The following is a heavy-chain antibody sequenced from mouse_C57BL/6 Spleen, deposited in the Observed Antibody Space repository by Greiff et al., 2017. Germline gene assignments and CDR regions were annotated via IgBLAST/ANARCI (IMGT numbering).Heavy chain of an antibody. V-gene: IGHV6-3*01. Sequence: EVKLQESGGGLVQPGGSMKLSCVASGFTFSNYWMNWVRQSPEKGLEWVAQIRLKSDNYATHYAESVKGRFTISRDDSKSSVYLQMNNLRAEDTGIYYCSDGYYEDYAMDYWGQGTSVTVSS. CDR2: IRLKSDNYAT. J-gene: IGHJ4*01. CDR3: SDGYYEDYAMDY. D-gene: IGHD2-3*01. CDR1: GFTFSNYW.